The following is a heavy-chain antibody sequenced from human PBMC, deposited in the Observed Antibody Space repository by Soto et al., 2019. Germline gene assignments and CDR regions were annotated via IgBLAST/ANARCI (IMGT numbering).Heavy chain of an antibody. D-gene: IGHD3-9*01. V-gene: IGHV5-51*01. CDR2: IYPGYSDT. CDR3: AKDRYDIFTGQLPSDY. J-gene: IGHJ4*02. CDR1: GYSFTSYW. Sequence: GESLKISCKGSGYSFTSYWIGWVRQMPGKGLEWMGIIYPGYSDTIYSPSFQGQVTISADKSISTAYLQMNSLRADDTALYYCAKDRYDIFTGQLPSDYWGQGTLVTVSS.